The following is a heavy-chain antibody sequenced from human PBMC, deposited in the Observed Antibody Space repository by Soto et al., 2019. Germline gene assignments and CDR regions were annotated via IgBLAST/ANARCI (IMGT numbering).Heavy chain of an antibody. D-gene: IGHD3-10*01. Sequence: PGGSLRLSCAASGFTFSSYAMSWVRQAPGKGLEWVSAISGSGGSTYYADSVKGRFTISRDNSKNTLYLQMNSLRAEDTAVYYCAKKFIGSGSYYYYCYGMDVWGRGTTVTVSS. V-gene: IGHV3-23*01. CDR1: GFTFSSYA. J-gene: IGHJ6*02. CDR2: ISGSGGST. CDR3: AKKFIGSGSYYYYCYGMDV.